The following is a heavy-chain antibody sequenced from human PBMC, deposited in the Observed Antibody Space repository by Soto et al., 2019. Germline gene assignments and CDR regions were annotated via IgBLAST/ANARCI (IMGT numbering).Heavy chain of an antibody. CDR3: ARLTYYDSTGSFDY. D-gene: IGHD3-22*01. CDR2: VYYSGYT. J-gene: IGHJ4*02. CDR1: GGSISSFH. Sequence: SETLSLTCTVSGGSISSFHWSWIRQPPGRGLEWIGYVYYSGYTNYNPSLKGRVAMSIDTSKSRFSLRLISVTAADTAVYYCARLTYYDSTGSFDYWGQGIQVTVSS. V-gene: IGHV4-59*01.